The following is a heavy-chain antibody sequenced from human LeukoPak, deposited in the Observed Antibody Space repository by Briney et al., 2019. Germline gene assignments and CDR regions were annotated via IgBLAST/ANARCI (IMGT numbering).Heavy chain of an antibody. CDR2: ICAYNGNT. J-gene: IGHJ4*02. D-gene: IGHD2-15*01. CDR3: ARAARVVQRPRPQYYFDY. V-gene: IGHV1-18*01. CDR1: RYTFTSYG. Sequence: ASVKVSCKASRYTFTSYGISWVRQAPGQGLEWMGWICAYNGNTNYAQKLQGRFTMTTETSTSTAYMELRSLRSDDTAVYYCARAARVVQRPRPQYYFDYWGQGTLVTVSS.